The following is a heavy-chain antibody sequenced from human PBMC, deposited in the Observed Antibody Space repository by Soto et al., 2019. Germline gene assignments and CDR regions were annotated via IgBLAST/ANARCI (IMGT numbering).Heavy chain of an antibody. D-gene: IGHD2-2*01. J-gene: IGHJ6*02. CDR1: GFTFSSYA. V-gene: IGHV3-30-3*01. CDR3: ASGCSSTSCPAHYYYGMDV. Sequence: QVQLVESGGGVVQPGRSLRLSCAASGFTFSSYAMHWVRQAPGKGLEWVAVISYDGSNKYYADSVKGRFTISRDNSKNTLYLQMNSLRAEDTAVYYCASGCSSTSCPAHYYYGMDVWGQGTTVTVSS. CDR2: ISYDGSNK.